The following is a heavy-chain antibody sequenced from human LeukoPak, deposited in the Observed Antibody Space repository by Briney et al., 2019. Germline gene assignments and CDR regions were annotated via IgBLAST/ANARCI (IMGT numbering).Heavy chain of an antibody. D-gene: IGHD6-19*01. V-gene: IGHV4-34*01. J-gene: IGHJ4*02. CDR1: GGSFSGYY. CDR2: INHSGST. Sequence: NPSETPSLTCAVYGGSFSGYYWSWIRQPPGKGLEWIGEINHSGSTNYNPSLKSRVTISVDTSKNQFSLKLSSVTAADTAVYYCARLGTFRSGGYWGQGTLVTVSS. CDR3: ARLGTFRSGGY.